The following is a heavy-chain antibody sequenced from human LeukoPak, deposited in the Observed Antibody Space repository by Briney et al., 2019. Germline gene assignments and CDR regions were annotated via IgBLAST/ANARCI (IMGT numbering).Heavy chain of an antibody. CDR1: GFTFSNAY. CDR3: TWPQRIGVPGTHY. V-gene: IGHV3-15*01. J-gene: IGHJ4*02. CDR2: IKSITDGGTA. Sequence: GGSLRLSCAASGFTFSNAYMSWVRQAPGKGLEWAGRIKSITDGGTAEYAAPVKGRFTNSRDDSKNTLYLQMNSLTTEDTAMYHCTWPQRIGVPGTHYWGQGTLVSVSS. D-gene: IGHD6-19*01.